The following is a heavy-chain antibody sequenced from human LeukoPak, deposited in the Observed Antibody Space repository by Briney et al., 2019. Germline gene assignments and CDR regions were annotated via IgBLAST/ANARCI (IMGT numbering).Heavy chain of an antibody. J-gene: IGHJ4*02. V-gene: IGHV3-30*18. CDR3: AKFSAISGSLGRPPNPFDC. D-gene: IGHD1-26*01. CDR1: GFTFSSYG. Sequence: GGSLRLSCAASGFTFSSYGMHWVRQAPGKGLEWVAVISYDGSNKYYADSVKGRFTISRDNSKNTLYLQMNSLRAGDTALYYCAKFSAISGSLGRPPNPFDCWGQGTLVTVSS. CDR2: ISYDGSNK.